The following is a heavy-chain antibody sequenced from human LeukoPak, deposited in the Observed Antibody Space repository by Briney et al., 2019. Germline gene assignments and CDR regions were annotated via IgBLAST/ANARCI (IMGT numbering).Heavy chain of an antibody. CDR2: IIPIFGTA. CDR3: ARVNCGGDCYSGYYYYMDV. V-gene: IGHV1-69*01. D-gene: IGHD2-21*02. CDR1: GGTFSSYA. Sequence: SVKVSCKASGGTFSSYAISWVRQAPGQGLEWMGGIIPIFGTANYAQKFQGRVTITADESTSTAYMELSSLRSEDTAVYYCARVNCGGDCYSGYYYYMDVWGKGTTVTISS. J-gene: IGHJ6*03.